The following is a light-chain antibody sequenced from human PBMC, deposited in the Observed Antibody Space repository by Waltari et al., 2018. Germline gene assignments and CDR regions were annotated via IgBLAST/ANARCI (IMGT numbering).Light chain of an antibody. V-gene: IGLV2-23*02. CDR1: SSDVRAHNF. J-gene: IGLJ2*01. CDR2: EVT. Sequence: QSALTQPASVSGSPGQSIALSRLGTSSDVRAHNFLSWYLPHPGRAPKLMIHEVTKRPSGVSTRCSGSKSGNTASLTISGLQAEDEADYYCCSYTTIGPVLIGGGTKVTVL. CDR3: CSYTTIGPVL.